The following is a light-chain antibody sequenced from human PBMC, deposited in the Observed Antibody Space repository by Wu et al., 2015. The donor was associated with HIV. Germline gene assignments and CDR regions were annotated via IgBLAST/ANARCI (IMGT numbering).Light chain of an antibody. Sequence: DIVLTQSPATLSVSPGKRATLSCRASQGVSTYLAWYQQKPGQAPRLLMYDASNRATGIPVRFSGSGSGTDFTLTISSLEPEDFAVYYCQQRSNWPLTFGQGTRLEIK. CDR2: DAS. V-gene: IGKV3-11*01. J-gene: IGKJ5*01. CDR1: QGVSTY. CDR3: QQRSNWPLT.